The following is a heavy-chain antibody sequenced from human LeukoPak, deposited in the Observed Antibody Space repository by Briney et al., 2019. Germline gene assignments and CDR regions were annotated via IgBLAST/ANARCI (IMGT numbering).Heavy chain of an antibody. V-gene: IGHV1-2*02. CDR2: INPNSGGT. CDR1: GYTFTGYY. J-gene: IGHJ4*02. D-gene: IGHD6-19*01. CDR3: ARVQYSSGLGLLDY. Sequence: ASVKVSCKASGYTFTGYYIHWVRQAPGQGLEWMGWINPNSGGTNYAQKFQGRVTMTRDTSISTAYMELSRLRSDDTAFYYCARVQYSSGLGLLDYWGQGTLVTVSS.